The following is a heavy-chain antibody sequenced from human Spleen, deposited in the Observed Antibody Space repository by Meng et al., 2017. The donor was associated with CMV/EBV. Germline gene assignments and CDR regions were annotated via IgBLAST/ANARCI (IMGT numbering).Heavy chain of an antibody. CDR2: ISYDGSNK. CDR1: GFSFRSYW. V-gene: IGHV3-30*05. D-gene: IGHD3-16*01. J-gene: IGHJ6*02. CDR3: ARVMRATGGARNYYYYGMDV. Sequence: GESLKISXXVSGFSFRSYWMHWVRQAPGKGLEWVAVISYDGSNKYYADSVRDRFTISRDNSKNTLYLQMHSLRAEGTAVYYCARVMRATGGARNYYYYGMDVWGQGTTVTVSS.